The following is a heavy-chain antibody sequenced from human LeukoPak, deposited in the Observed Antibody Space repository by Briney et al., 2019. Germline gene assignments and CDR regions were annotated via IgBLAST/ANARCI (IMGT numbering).Heavy chain of an antibody. Sequence: GGSLRLSCAASGFTFSSYSMNWVRQAPGKGLEWVSYISSSSSTIYYADSVKGRFTISRDNSKNTLYLQMNSLRPEDTAVHYCAKEVADAFAIWGQGTMVTVSS. CDR2: ISSSSSTI. D-gene: IGHD5-12*01. V-gene: IGHV3-48*01. J-gene: IGHJ3*02. CDR3: AKEVADAFAI. CDR1: GFTFSSYS.